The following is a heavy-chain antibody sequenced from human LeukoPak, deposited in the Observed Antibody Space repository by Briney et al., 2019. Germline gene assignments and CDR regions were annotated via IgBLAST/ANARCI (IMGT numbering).Heavy chain of an antibody. D-gene: IGHD2-15*01. CDR2: IGAYNGDT. J-gene: IGHJ5*02. Sequence: ASVKVSCKASGYTFTSYGISWVRQAPGQGLEWMGWIGAYNGDTNYAQKLQGRVTMTTDTSTSTAYMELRNLRSDDTAVYYCARFGGFELLLESWFDPWGQGTLVTVSS. CDR3: ARFGGFELLLESWFDP. CDR1: GYTFTSYG. V-gene: IGHV1-18*01.